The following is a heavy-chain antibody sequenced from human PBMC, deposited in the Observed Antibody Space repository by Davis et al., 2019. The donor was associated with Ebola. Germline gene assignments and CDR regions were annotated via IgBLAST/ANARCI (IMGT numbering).Heavy chain of an antibody. J-gene: IGHJ4*02. CDR2: INPSGGST. V-gene: IGHV1-46*01. Sequence: AASVKVSCKASGYTFTSYYMHWVRQAPGQGLEWMGIINPSGGSTSYAQKFQGRVTMTTDTSTSTAYMELRSLRSDDTAVYYCARNDYGDYYFDYWGQGTLVTVSS. D-gene: IGHD4-17*01. CDR3: ARNDYGDYYFDY. CDR1: GYTFTSYY.